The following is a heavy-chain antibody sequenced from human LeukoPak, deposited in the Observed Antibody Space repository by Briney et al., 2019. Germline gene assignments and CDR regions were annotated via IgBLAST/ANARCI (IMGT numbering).Heavy chain of an antibody. D-gene: IGHD1-26*01. Sequence: GGSLRLTCAASGFTFSSYDMSWVRQAPGKGLEWVSGIGRRGYSTYYADSLKGRDTISRDNSKNALYLQMNSLGAEDTAVYYCARSEVNTFDIWGQGTMVTVSS. CDR3: ARSEVNTFDI. J-gene: IGHJ3*02. CDR2: IGRRGYST. V-gene: IGHV3-23*01. CDR1: GFTFSSYD.